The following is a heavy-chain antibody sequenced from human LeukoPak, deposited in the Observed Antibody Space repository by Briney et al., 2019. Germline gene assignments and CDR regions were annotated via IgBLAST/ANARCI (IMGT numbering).Heavy chain of an antibody. V-gene: IGHV3-53*01. J-gene: IGHJ4*02. CDR3: ARNSYGGNEGSYFDY. Sequence: GGSLRLSCAASGFTVSSNYMSWVRQAPGKGLEWVSVIYSGGSTYYADSVKGRFTISRDNSKNTLYLQMNSLRAEDTAVYYCARNSYGGNEGSYFDYWGQGTLVTVSS. D-gene: IGHD4-23*01. CDR1: GFTVSSNY. CDR2: IYSGGST.